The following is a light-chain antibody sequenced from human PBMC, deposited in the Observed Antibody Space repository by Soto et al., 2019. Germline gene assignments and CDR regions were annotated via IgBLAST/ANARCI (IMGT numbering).Light chain of an antibody. Sequence: QSALTQPASVSGSAGQSITISCTGTSSDVGGYNYVSWYQQHPGKAPKLLIYDVSNRPSGASNRFSGSKSGNTASLTISGLQAEDEADYYCSSYTGSTTLHYIFGTGTKLTVL. V-gene: IGLV2-14*01. CDR2: DVS. CDR1: SSDVGGYNY. J-gene: IGLJ1*01. CDR3: SSYTGSTTLHYI.